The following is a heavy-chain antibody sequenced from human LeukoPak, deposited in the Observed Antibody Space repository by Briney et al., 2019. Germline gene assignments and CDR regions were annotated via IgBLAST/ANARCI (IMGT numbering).Heavy chain of an antibody. CDR1: GGTFSSYA. CDR2: IIPIFGTA. J-gene: IGHJ4*02. CDR3: ARERSEYCSSTSCYNLDY. V-gene: IGHV1-69*05. Sequence: GASVKVSCKASGGTFSSYAISWVRQAPGQGLEWMGGIIPIFGTANYAQKFQGRVTITTDESTCTAYMELSSLRSEDTAVYYCARERSEYCSSTSCYNLDYWGQGTLVTVSS. D-gene: IGHD2-2*02.